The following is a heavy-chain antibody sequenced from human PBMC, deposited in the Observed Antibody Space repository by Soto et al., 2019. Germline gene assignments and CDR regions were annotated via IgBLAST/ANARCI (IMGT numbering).Heavy chain of an antibody. D-gene: IGHD1-7*01. V-gene: IGHV4-34*01. CDR1: GGSVTSDEDY. Sequence: PSETLSLTCTVSGGSVTSDEDYWTWIRQPPGKGLEWIGEINHSGSTNYNPSLKSRVTISVDTSKNQFSLKLSSVTAADTAVYYCARAGRITGTRLAWFDPWGQGTLVTVSS. CDR2: INHSGST. CDR3: ARAGRITGTRLAWFDP. J-gene: IGHJ5*02.